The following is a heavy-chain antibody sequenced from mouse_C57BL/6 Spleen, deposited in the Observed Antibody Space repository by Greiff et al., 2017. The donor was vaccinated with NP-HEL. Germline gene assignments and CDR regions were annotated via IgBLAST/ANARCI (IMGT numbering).Heavy chain of an antibody. D-gene: IGHD2-5*01. Sequence: EVQLQQSGPELVKPGASVKISCKASGYTFTDYYMNWVKQSHGKSLEWIGDINPNNGGTSYNQKFKGKATLTVDKSSSTAYMELRSLTSEDSAVYYCERGDYSNSFAWFADWGQGTLVTVSA. V-gene: IGHV1-26*01. J-gene: IGHJ3*01. CDR2: INPNNGGT. CDR3: ERGDYSNSFAWFAD. CDR1: GYTFTDYY.